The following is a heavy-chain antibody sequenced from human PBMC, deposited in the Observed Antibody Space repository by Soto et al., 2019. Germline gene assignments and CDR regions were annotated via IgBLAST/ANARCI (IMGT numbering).Heavy chain of an antibody. D-gene: IGHD3-22*01. CDR2: ISSSAVYI. J-gene: IGHJ4*02. V-gene: IGHV3-21*01. CDR1: GFNFITYS. Sequence: EVQLVESGGGPVRPGGSLKLSCAASGFNFITYSLSWVRQAPGKGLEWVASISSSAVYIDYADSVKGRFTISRDNANNSLYLQMNSLRAEDTATYYCVRDGLDYYDTERLYFDNWGQGTLVTVSS. CDR3: VRDGLDYYDTERLYFDN.